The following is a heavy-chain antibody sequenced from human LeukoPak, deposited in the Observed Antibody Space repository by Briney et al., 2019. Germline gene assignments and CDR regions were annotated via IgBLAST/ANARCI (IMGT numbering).Heavy chain of an antibody. J-gene: IGHJ4*02. Sequence: SETLSLTCSVYGGSFSGYYWRWIRQPPGKGLEWIGEINHSGNSNYNPSLKSRVTLSVDTSKNQFSLKLNSVTAADTAVYYCASNIRGSFDYWGQGTLVTVSS. CDR3: ASNIRGSFDY. D-gene: IGHD3-10*01. CDR1: GGSFSGYY. V-gene: IGHV4-34*01. CDR2: INHSGNS.